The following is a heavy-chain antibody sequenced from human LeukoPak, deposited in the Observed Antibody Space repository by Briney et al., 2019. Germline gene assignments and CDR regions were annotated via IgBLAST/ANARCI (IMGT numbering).Heavy chain of an antibody. J-gene: IGHJ4*02. V-gene: IGHV3-23*01. Sequence: GGSLRLSCAASGFTFSTYVMNWFRQAPGKGLEWVSTISVGAEYIFYADSVKGRFTISRDNSKNTLYLQMNSLRAEDTALYYCAKRSRTVTTIDSWGRGTLVTVSS. CDR1: GFTFSTYV. CDR3: AKRSRTVTTIDS. CDR2: ISVGAEYI. D-gene: IGHD4-11*01.